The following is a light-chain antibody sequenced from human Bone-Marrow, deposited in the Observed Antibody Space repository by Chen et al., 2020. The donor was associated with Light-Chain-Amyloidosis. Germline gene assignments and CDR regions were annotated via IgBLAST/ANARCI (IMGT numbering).Light chain of an antibody. CDR3: QSADSSGTYEVI. V-gene: IGLV3-25*03. CDR2: RDT. CDR1: DLPTKY. J-gene: IGLJ2*01. Sequence: SYVLTQPRSVSVSPGQTARISCSGDDLPTKYAYWYQQEPGQAPVLVIHRDTERPSGITERFSGSSSGTTATLTISGFQAEDEADYHCQSADSSGTYEVIFGGGTKLTVL.